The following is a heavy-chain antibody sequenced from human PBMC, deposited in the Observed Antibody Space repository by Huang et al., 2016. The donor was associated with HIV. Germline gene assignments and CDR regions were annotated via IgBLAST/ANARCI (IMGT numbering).Heavy chain of an antibody. J-gene: IGHJ6*03. V-gene: IGHV4-39*01. Sequence: QLLLQESGPGLVKPSEALALTCAVSGGSIRSSDYHWGWIRQPPGKGLEWIGSIYSKGSTNYSPSLKRRVTIAVDTSKNLFFLNLTSMTAADTAVYYCARHREGPVAYYSGWGSHLNYMDVWGRGRTVVVSS. CDR2: IYSKGST. CDR3: ARHREGPVAYYSGWGSHLNYMDV. CDR1: GGSIRSSDYH. D-gene: IGHD3-10*01.